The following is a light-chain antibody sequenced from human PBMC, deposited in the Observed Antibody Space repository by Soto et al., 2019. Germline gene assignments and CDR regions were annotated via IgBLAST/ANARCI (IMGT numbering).Light chain of an antibody. J-gene: IGKJ1*01. V-gene: IGKV3-15*01. CDR2: GAS. CDR3: QQFHNWPRT. Sequence: EIVLPQSPGTLSLSPGERATLSGRASQSVSSSYLAWYQRKPGQAPRLLIYGASTRAAGIPARFSGSGSGTEFTLTITSLQSEEFAVYYCQQFHNWPRTFGQGTKVDI. CDR1: QSVSSS.